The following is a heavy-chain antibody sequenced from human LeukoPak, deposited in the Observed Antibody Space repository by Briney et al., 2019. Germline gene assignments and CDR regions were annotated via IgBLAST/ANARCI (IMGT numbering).Heavy chain of an antibody. J-gene: IGHJ4*02. CDR3: ARDPRIVVVIASPFDY. V-gene: IGHV3-21*01. Sequence: GGSLRLSCADSGFTFSSYSMNWVRQAPGKGLEWVSSISSSSSYIYYADSVKGRFTISRDNAKNSLYLQMNSLRAEDTAVYYCARDPRIVVVIASPFDYWGQGTLVTVSS. CDR2: ISSSSSYI. D-gene: IGHD2-21*01. CDR1: GFTFSSYS.